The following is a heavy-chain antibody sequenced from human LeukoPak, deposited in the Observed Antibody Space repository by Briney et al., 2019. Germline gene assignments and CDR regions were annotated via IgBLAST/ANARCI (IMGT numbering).Heavy chain of an antibody. Sequence: SETLSLTCTVSGGSISSGGYYWSWIRQHPGKGLEWIGYIYYSGSTYYNPSLKSRVTISVDTSKNQFSLKLSSVTAADTAVYYCARGRYCSGGSCYHNYYYYYGMDVWGQGTTVTVSS. CDR2: IYYSGST. J-gene: IGHJ6*02. CDR1: GGSISSGGYY. CDR3: ARGRYCSGGSCYHNYYYYYGMDV. V-gene: IGHV4-31*03. D-gene: IGHD2-15*01.